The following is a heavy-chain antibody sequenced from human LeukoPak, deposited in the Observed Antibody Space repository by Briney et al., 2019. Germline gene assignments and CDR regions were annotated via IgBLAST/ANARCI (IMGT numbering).Heavy chain of an antibody. Sequence: PGGSLRLSCAASGFTFSSYAMSWVRQAPGKGLDWVSAISGSGGSTYYAGSVKGRFTISRDNSKNTLYLQMNSLRAEDTAVYYCAKDCSPSADYGMDVWGQGTTVTVSS. CDR2: ISGSGGST. V-gene: IGHV3-23*01. CDR1: GFTFSSYA. J-gene: IGHJ6*02. CDR3: AKDCSPSADYGMDV. D-gene: IGHD3-10*02.